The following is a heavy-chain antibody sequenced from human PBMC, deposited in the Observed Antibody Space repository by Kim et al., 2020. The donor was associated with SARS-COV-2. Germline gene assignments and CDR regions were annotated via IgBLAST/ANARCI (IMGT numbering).Heavy chain of an antibody. CDR2: ST. Sequence: STYYNPSLKSRVTISVDTSKNQFSLKLSSVTAADTAVYYGARVSSSCFDYWGQGTLVTVSS. CDR3: ARVSSSCFDY. J-gene: IGHJ4*02. V-gene: IGHV4-31*02. D-gene: IGHD6-13*01.